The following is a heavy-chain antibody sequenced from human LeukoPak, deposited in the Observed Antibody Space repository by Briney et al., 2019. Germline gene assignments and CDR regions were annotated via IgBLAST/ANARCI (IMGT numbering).Heavy chain of an antibody. CDR2: ISGSGGST. D-gene: IGHD6-6*01. J-gene: IGHJ4*02. CDR1: VVTFISYA. Sequence: GGSLRLSCAASVVTFISYAMSGGRQAPGKGLEWVSAISGSGGSTYYADSVKGRFTISRDNSKNTLYLQMNSLRPEDTAVYYCPKAFLLVGGGFDYWGQGTLVTVSS. CDR3: PKAFLLVGGGFDY. V-gene: IGHV3-23*01.